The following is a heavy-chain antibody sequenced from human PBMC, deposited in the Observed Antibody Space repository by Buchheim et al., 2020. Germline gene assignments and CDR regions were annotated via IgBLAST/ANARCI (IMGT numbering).Heavy chain of an antibody. J-gene: IGHJ6*02. Sequence: QVQLQESGPGLVKPSETLSLTCNVSGGSITGSYWSWIRQPPGKGLEWIGYVSASGDSIYNPSLESRVTTSVETFKNQFSLKLRSATAADTAIYYCARDCGGDCYGHYYGLDVWGQGTT. D-gene: IGHD2-21*02. CDR3: ARDCGGDCYGHYYGLDV. CDR1: GGSITGSY. CDR2: VSASGDS. V-gene: IGHV4-59*12.